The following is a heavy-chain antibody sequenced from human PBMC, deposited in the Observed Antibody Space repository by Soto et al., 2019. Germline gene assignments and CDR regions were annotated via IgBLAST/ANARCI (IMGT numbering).Heavy chain of an antibody. CDR2: VIPVYGIP. Sequence: QVQLVQSGGEVKKPGSSVKVSCKASGYTFSSYEISCVRQAPGQGLEWMGGVIPVYGIPNYAQKLQGRVTIAADGSTSTAYMELRSMRSEDTAMYYCARDRERRMVTSYEYWGQGTLFTVSS. CDR3: ARDRERRMVTSYEY. CDR1: GYTFSSYE. V-gene: IGHV1-69*01. J-gene: IGHJ4*02. D-gene: IGHD5-18*01.